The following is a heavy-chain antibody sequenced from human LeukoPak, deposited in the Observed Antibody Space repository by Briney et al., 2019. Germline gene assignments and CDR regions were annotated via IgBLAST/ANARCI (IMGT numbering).Heavy chain of an antibody. CDR3: AREGHIVVVPAALNY. CDR1: DGSITNYD. CDR2: VHYSGTT. J-gene: IGHJ4*02. Sequence: PSETLSLTCTVSDGSITNYDWSWVRQPPGKGLEFIGHVHYSGTTNYNPSLESRVTISVDTSKSQFSLKLSSVTAADTAVYYCAREGHIVVVPAALNYWGQGTLVTVSS. D-gene: IGHD2-2*01. V-gene: IGHV4-59*01.